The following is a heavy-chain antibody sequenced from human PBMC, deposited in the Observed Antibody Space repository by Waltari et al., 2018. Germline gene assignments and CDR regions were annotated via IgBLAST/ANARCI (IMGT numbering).Heavy chain of an antibody. J-gene: IGHJ4*02. CDR1: GFPFSDYY. CDR2: LSSGSGYT. Sequence: QVQLVESGGGLVKPGGSLSLSCAASGFPFSDYYMSWIRQAPGKGLEWVSSLSSGSGYTYYADSVKGRFTISRDNAKNSLYLQMNSLSAEDTAVYYCARSAWFDYWGQGTLVTVSS. CDR3: ARSAWFDY. V-gene: IGHV3-11*06.